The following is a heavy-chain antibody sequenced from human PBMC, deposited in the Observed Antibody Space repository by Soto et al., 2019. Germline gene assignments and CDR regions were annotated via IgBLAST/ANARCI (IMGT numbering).Heavy chain of an antibody. Sequence: PGGSLRLSCAASGFTFNNYAMSWVRQAPGKGLEWVSGISGSGGSTYYADSVKGRFTISRDNSKNTLYLQMNNLRAEDTAVYYCAKDKTSPFFDYWGQGTLVTVSS. V-gene: IGHV3-23*01. CDR1: GFTFNNYA. D-gene: IGHD4-17*01. CDR2: ISGSGGST. CDR3: AKDKTSPFFDY. J-gene: IGHJ4*02.